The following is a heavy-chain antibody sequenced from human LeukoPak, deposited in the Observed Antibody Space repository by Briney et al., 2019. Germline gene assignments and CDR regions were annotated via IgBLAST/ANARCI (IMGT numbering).Heavy chain of an antibody. V-gene: IGHV1-2*04. CDR2: INPNSGGT. Sequence: ASVKVSCKASGYIFTGYSLHWVRQAPGQGLEWMGWINPNSGGTNYAQIFQGWVNITRDMSISTAYMELSSLRFDDTAVYYCVRGSASSTYSPFNYWGQGTLVSVSS. CDR1: GYIFTGYS. D-gene: IGHD6-13*01. CDR3: VRGSASSTYSPFNY. J-gene: IGHJ4*02.